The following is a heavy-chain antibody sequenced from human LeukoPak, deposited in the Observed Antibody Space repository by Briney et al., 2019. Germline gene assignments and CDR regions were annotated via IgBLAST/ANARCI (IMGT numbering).Heavy chain of an antibody. J-gene: IGHJ4*02. CDR3: ASYSSGWYEFDY. D-gene: IGHD6-19*01. CDR1: GYTFTGYY. CDR2: INPNSGGT. V-gene: IGHV1-2*02. Sequence: ASVKVSCKASGYTFTGYYMHWVRQAPGQGLEWMGWINPNSGGTNYAQKFQGRVTITTDESTSTAYMELSSLRSEDTAVYYCASYSSGWYEFDYWGQGTLVTVSS.